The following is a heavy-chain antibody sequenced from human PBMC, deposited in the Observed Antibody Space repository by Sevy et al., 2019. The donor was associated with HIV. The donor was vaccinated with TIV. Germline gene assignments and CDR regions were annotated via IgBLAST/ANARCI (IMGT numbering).Heavy chain of an antibody. Sequence: GGSLRLSYAASGFNFSNYVLHWVRQAPGKGLEWVTFISSYGNEADYVDSVKGRFTISRDDSKNTLYLQMNSLRPEDTAVYYCARSILAVAGSYGMDVWGQGTTVTVSS. V-gene: IGHV3-30*03. CDR1: GFNFSNYV. D-gene: IGHD6-19*01. J-gene: IGHJ6*02. CDR2: ISSYGNEA. CDR3: ARSILAVAGSYGMDV.